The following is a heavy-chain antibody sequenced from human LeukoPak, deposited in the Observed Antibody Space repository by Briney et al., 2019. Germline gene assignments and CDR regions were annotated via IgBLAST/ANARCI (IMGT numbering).Heavy chain of an antibody. CDR3: ARGYSYGKPFDY. J-gene: IGHJ4*02. Sequence: SVKVSCKASRGTFSSYAISWVRQAPGQGLEWMGRIIPILGIANYAQKFQGRVTITADKSTSTAYMELSSLRSEDTAVYYCARGYSYGKPFDYWGQGTLVTVSS. V-gene: IGHV1-69*04. CDR1: RGTFSSYA. CDR2: IIPILGIA. D-gene: IGHD5-18*01.